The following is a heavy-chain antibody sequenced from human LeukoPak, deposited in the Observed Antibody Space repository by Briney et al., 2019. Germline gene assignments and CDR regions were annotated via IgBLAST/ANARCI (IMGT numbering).Heavy chain of an antibody. V-gene: IGHV1-2*02. CDR3: AGGRFGEWDNWFDP. CDR2: INPNSGAT. CDR1: GYTFTGYY. D-gene: IGHD3-10*01. Sequence: APVKVSCKASGYTFTGYYIHWVRQAPGQGLEWMAWINPNSGATNYAQKFQGRVTMTRDTSISTAYMELSRLTSDDTAVYFCAGGRFGEWDNWFDPWGQGTLVTVSS. J-gene: IGHJ5*02.